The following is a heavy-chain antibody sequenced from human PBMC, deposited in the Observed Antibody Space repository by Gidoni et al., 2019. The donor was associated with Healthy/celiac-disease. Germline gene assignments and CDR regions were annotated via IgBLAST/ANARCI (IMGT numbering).Heavy chain of an antibody. J-gene: IGHJ4*02. V-gene: IGHV3-15*01. D-gene: IGHD6-19*01. Sequence: EVQLVESGAGLVKPGGSLRISCATSGCTFRNPWMRWGRQDPGQGVEWVGRIRRKSDGGTTDSAAHVKGRFTISRDDSTNTLYLQMNSTKTEDTAVYYCTPNFSSGWYDYVDYWGQGTLVTVSS. CDR1: GCTFRNPW. CDR3: TPNFSSGWYDYVDY. CDR2: IRRKSDGGTT.